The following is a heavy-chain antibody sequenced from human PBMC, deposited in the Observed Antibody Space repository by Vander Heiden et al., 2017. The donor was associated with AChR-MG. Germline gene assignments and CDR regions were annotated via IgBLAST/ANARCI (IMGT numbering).Heavy chain of an antibody. Sequence: QVQLVQSGAEGKKPGASVKVSCKASGYTFTSYDSNWVRQAPGQGLEWMGWMNPNSGNTGYAQKFQGRVTMTRNTSISTAYMELSSLRSEDTAVYYCARTSELRFLEWLLGVWYFDLWGRGTLVTVSS. CDR1: GYTFTSYD. CDR2: MNPNSGNT. D-gene: IGHD3-3*01. CDR3: ARTSELRFLEWLLGVWYFDL. V-gene: IGHV1-8*01. J-gene: IGHJ2*01.